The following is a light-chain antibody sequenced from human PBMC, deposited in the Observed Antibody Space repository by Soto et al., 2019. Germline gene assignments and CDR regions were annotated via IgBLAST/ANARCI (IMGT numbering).Light chain of an antibody. CDR3: QQRSNWQGYT. J-gene: IGKJ2*01. V-gene: IGKV3-11*01. CDR1: QSVSSY. CDR2: DAS. Sequence: EIVLTQSPATLSLSPGERATLSCRASQSVSSYLAWYQQKPGPAPRLLIYDASNRATGIPARFSGSGSGTDFTLTIISLEPEDFAVYYCQQRSNWQGYTFGQGTKREIK.